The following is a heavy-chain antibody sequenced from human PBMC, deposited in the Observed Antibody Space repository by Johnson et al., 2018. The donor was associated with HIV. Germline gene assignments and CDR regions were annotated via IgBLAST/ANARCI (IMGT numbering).Heavy chain of an antibody. D-gene: IGHD6-13*01. J-gene: IGHJ3*02. Sequence: EVQLVESGGGVVQPGRSLRLSCAASGFTFSSYAMSWVRQAPGKGLEWVSGITWNSGSIGYADSVKGRFTVSRDNAKNTLYLQMNSLRAEDTAVYYCARYIAAAGFSDAFDIWGQGTMVTVSS. CDR1: GFTFSSYA. CDR3: ARYIAAAGFSDAFDI. V-gene: IGHV3-9*01. CDR2: ITWNSGSI.